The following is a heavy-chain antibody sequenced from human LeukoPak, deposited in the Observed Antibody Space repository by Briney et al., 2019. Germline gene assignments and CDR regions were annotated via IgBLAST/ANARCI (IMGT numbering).Heavy chain of an antibody. CDR3: ARAGWFGEFYGPLDY. Sequence: SETLSLTCTVSGGSISSYYWSCIRQPPGKGLEWIGYIYYSGSTNYNPSLKSRVTISVDTSKNQFSLKLSSVTAADTAVYYCARAGWFGEFYGPLDYWGQGSFVTVSS. CDR2: IYYSGST. CDR1: GGSISSYY. J-gene: IGHJ4*02. D-gene: IGHD3-10*01. V-gene: IGHV4-59*01.